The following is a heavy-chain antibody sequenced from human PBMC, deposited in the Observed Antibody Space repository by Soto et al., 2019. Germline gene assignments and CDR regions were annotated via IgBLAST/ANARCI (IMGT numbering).Heavy chain of an antibody. V-gene: IGHV1-46*01. CDR3: ATSRTVTTRWFDP. Sequence: GASVKVSCKASGYTFTSYYMHWVRQSPGQGLEWMGIINPSGGSTSYAQKFQGRVTMTRDTSTSTVYMELSSLISEVSAVYYCATSRTVTTRWFDPWDKGTLVTVSS. CDR1: GYTFTSYY. CDR2: INPSGGST. D-gene: IGHD4-4*01. J-gene: IGHJ5*02.